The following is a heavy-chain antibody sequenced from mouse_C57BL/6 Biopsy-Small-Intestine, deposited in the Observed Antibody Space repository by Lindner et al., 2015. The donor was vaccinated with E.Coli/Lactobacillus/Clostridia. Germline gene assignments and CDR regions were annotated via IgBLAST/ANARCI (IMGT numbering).Heavy chain of an antibody. D-gene: IGHD1-1*01. CDR2: ISAYNGNT. V-gene: IGHV1S127*01. CDR1: GYTFTSYG. CDR3: ARDFWSGGGVDYYYGMDV. J-gene: IGHJ1*01. Sequence: SVKVSCKASGYTFTSYGISWVRQAPGQGLEWMGWISAYNGNTSYAQRLQGRVTMTIDTSTSTAYMDLRSLRSDDTAVYYCARDFWSGGGVDYYYGMDVWGQGTTVTVSS.